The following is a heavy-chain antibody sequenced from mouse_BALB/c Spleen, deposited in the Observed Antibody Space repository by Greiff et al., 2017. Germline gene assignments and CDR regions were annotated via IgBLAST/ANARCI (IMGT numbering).Heavy chain of an antibody. V-gene: IGHV1-61*01. J-gene: IGHJ3*01. Sequence: VQLQQPGAELVRPGASVKLSCKASGYSFTSYWMNWVKQRPGQGLEWIGMIHPSDSETRLNQKFKDKATLTADKSSSTAYMQLSSLTSEDSAVYYCARSGATMITGWFAYWGQGTLVTVSA. CDR2: IHPSDSET. CDR3: ARSGATMITGWFAY. CDR1: GYSFTSYW. D-gene: IGHD2-4*01.